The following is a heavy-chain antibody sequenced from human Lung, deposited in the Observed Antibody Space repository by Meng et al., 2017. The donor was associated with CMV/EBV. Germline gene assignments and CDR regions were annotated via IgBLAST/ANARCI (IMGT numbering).Heavy chain of an antibody. CDR1: CYTFSTYT. J-gene: IGHJ5*02. V-gene: IGHV7-4-1*02. CDR2: ISTNTGTP. CDR3: ARGGNFDP. Sequence: QVQLVQSWSELKKPWAYVKVSCKASCYTFSTYTINWVRQAHGRGLEWMGWISTNTGTPTYTQGFTGRFVFSLDTSVSTAYLQISSLKAEDTAVYYCARGGNFDPWGQGTLVTVSS. D-gene: IGHD2/OR15-2a*01.